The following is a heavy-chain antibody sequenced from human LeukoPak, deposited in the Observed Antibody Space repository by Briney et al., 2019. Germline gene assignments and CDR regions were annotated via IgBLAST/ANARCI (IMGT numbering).Heavy chain of an antibody. CDR3: ARDQPYDYVWGSYSLAFDI. V-gene: IGHV1-2*02. CDR1: GYTFTSYY. J-gene: IGHJ3*02. CDR2: INPNSGGT. D-gene: IGHD3-16*01. Sequence: ASVKVSCKASGYTFTSYYMHWVRQAPGQGLEWMGWINPNSGGTNYAQKFQGRVTMTRDTSISTAYMELSRLRSDDTAVYYCARDQPYDYVWGSYSLAFDIWGQGTMVTVSS.